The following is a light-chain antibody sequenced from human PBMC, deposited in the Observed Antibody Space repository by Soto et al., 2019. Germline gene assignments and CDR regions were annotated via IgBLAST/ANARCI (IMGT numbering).Light chain of an antibody. CDR1: QSVISSY. CDR2: GAS. J-gene: IGKJ4*01. V-gene: IGKV3-20*01. Sequence: EIVLTQSPGTLSLSPGETSTLSCRASQSVISSYLAWYQQKTGQAPRLIIYGASSRATGIPDRFSGSGSGTDFALTISRLEPEDFAVYSCQQYGSSPVVTFGGGTKV. CDR3: QQYGSSPVVT.